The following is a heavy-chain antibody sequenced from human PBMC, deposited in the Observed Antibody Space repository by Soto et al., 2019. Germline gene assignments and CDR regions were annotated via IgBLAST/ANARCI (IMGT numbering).Heavy chain of an antibody. CDR1: GYTFTGYY. CDR2: IKSNSGGT. V-gene: IGHV1-2*02. CDR3: ARVPNYSYCSGRFDH. Sequence: ASVKVSCKASGYTFTGYYVHWVRQAPGQGLEWMGWIKSNSGGTNYAQKFQGRVTMTRDTSINTAYMELSRLRSDDTAVYYCARVPNYSYCSGRFDHWGQGTLVTVSS. D-gene: IGHD3-10*01. J-gene: IGHJ5*02.